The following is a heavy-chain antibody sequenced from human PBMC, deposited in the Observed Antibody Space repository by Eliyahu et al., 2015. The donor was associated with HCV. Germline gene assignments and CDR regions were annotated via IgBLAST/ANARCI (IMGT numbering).Heavy chain of an antibody. CDR2: INHRGGA. CDR1: DGSLGGFH. D-gene: IGHD6-6*01. Sequence: QVQLQQWGAGLLRPSETLSLTCGVYDGSLGGFHWTWTRQPPGKGLEWLGEINHRGGAIYNPSLKSRATLFVDTSKNQVSLQLTSVTAADSAVYYCARSWVVSSAWWKADLWGPGTLVTVSS. J-gene: IGHJ5*02. CDR3: ARSWVVSSAWWKADL. V-gene: IGHV4-34*01.